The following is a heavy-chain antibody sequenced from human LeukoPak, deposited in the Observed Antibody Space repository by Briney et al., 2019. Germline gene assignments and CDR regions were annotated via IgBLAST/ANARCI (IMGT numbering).Heavy chain of an antibody. CDR1: GFTFSSYG. Sequence: GGSLRLSCAASGFTFSSYGMSWVRQAPGKGLEWVSGINWNGGSTGYADSVKGRFTISRDNAKNSLYVQMNSLRAEDTALYYCARDEEGGSYPLDYWGQGTLVTVSS. CDR3: ARDEEGGSYPLDY. J-gene: IGHJ4*02. V-gene: IGHV3-20*04. D-gene: IGHD1-26*01. CDR2: INWNGGST.